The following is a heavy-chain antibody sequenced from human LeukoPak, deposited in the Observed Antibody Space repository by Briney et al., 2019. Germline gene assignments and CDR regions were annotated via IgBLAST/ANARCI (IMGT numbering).Heavy chain of an antibody. J-gene: IGHJ4*02. Sequence: SETLSLTCTVSGGSISSGDCYWSWIRQPPGKGLEWIGYIYYSGSTYYNPSLKSRVTISVDTSKNQFSLKLSSVTAADTAVYYCASRGYSYGSESRWGQGTLVTVSS. CDR2: IYYSGST. CDR1: GGSISSGDCY. D-gene: IGHD5-18*01. CDR3: ASRGYSYGSESR. V-gene: IGHV4-30-4*01.